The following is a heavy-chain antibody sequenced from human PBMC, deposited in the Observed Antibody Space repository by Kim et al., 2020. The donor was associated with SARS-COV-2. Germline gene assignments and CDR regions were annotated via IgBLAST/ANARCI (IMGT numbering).Heavy chain of an antibody. CDR3: VSYTKGASLCYE. V-gene: IGHV3-23*01. D-gene: IGHD2-2*01. CDR1: GFAISSYS. Sequence: GGSLRLSCAASGFAISSYSMGWVRQAPGKGLEWVSGIGASGDYTAYIDSVRGRFAISRDNSQDILYLQMNSLRAEDTALYFCVSYTKGASLCYEWGQVTL. J-gene: IGHJ1*01. CDR2: IGASGDYT.